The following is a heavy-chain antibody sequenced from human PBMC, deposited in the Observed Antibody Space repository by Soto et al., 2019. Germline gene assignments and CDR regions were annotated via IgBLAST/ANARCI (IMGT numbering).Heavy chain of an antibody. D-gene: IGHD2-8*01. Sequence: PSQTLSLTCAISGDSVSSNSAAWNWIRQSPSRGLEWLGRTYYRSKWYNDYAVSVKSRITINPDTSKNQFSLQLNSVTPEDTAVYYCARDWASPRDRTAEVMAVWGQGTTDIVAS. CDR1: GDSVSSNSAA. CDR3: ARDWASPRDRTAEVMAV. J-gene: IGHJ6*02. V-gene: IGHV6-1*01. CDR2: TYYRSKWYN.